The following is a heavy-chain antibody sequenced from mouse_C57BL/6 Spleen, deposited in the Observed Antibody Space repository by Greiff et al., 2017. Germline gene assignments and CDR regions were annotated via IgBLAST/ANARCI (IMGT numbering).Heavy chain of an antibody. CDR3: TTDSSGYVDAMDY. D-gene: IGHD3-2*02. V-gene: IGHV14-1*01. J-gene: IGHJ4*01. CDR1: GFNIKDYY. Sequence: EVKLMESGAELVRPGASVKLSCTASGFNIKDYYMHWVKQRPEQGLEWIGRIDPEDGDTEYAPKFQGKATMTADTSSNTAYLQLSSLTSEDTAVYYCTTDSSGYVDAMDYWGQGTSVTVSS. CDR2: IDPEDGDT.